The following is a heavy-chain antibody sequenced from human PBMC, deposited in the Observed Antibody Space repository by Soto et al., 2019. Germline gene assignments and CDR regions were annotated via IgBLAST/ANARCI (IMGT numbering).Heavy chain of an antibody. Sequence: GGSLRLSCAASGFTFSSYWMHWVRQAPGKGLVWVSRINSDGSSTSYADSVKGRFTISRDNAKNTLYLQMNSLRAEDTAVYYCARDDVVVVAAYNYYYYMDVWGKGTTVTVSS. D-gene: IGHD2-15*01. V-gene: IGHV3-74*01. CDR1: GFTFSSYW. J-gene: IGHJ6*03. CDR3: ARDDVVVVAAYNYYYYMDV. CDR2: INSDGSST.